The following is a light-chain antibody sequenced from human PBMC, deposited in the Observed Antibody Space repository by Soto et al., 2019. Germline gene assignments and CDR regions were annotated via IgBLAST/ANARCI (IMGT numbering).Light chain of an antibody. Sequence: DIQMTQSPSSLSASIGDSVTIVCQASQDISDHLNWYQQKPGKAPRLLIYDGTNLETGVPSRFSASGSGTDFTFTISGLQPEDFATYYCQHYGTFGQGTKLEIK. CDR2: DGT. J-gene: IGKJ2*01. V-gene: IGKV1-33*01. CDR1: QDISDH. CDR3: QHYGT.